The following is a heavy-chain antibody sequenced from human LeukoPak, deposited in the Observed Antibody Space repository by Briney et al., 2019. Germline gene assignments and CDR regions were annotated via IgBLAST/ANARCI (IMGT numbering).Heavy chain of an antibody. Sequence: GASVKVSCKASGYDFISYGFTWVRQAPGRGLEWMGWISAYNGNTNYAPSLQARDSMTTDASASTVSIEVRSLTPDDTAVYYCAEGAKSGLHYWGQGTLVTVSS. CDR3: AEGAKSGLHY. V-gene: IGHV1-18*01. CDR1: GYDFISYG. CDR2: ISAYNGNT. D-gene: IGHD6-25*01. J-gene: IGHJ4*02.